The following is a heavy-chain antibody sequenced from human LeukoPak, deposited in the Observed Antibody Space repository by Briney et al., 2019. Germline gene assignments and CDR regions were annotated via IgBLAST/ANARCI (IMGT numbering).Heavy chain of an antibody. Sequence: PSETLSLTCTVSGGSISNYYWSWIRQPPGKGLEWIGHIYYSGTTNYNPSLKSRVTISVDMSKNQFSLKLSSVTAADTAVYYCARSVSGYDYYFDYWGQGTLVTVSS. CDR1: GGSISNYY. D-gene: IGHD5-12*01. J-gene: IGHJ4*02. CDR2: IYYSGTT. CDR3: ARSVSGYDYYFDY. V-gene: IGHV4-59*01.